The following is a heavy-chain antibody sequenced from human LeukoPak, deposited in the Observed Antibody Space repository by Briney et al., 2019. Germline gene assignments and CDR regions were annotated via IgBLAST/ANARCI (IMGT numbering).Heavy chain of an antibody. CDR1: GGSFSGYY. Sequence: ETLSLTCAVYGGSFSGYYWSWIRQPPGKGLEWIGEINHSGSTNYNPSLKSRVTISVDTSKNQFSLKLSSVTAADTAVYYCARDRLGMYYFDYWGQGTLVTVSS. V-gene: IGHV4-34*01. J-gene: IGHJ4*02. CDR3: ARDRLGMYYFDY. CDR2: INHSGST. D-gene: IGHD5-12*01.